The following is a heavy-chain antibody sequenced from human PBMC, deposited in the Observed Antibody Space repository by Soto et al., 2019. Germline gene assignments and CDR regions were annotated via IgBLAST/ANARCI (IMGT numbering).Heavy chain of an antibody. D-gene: IGHD3-10*01. CDR1: GYTFTSYA. V-gene: IGHV1-3*01. Sequence: GASVKVSCKASGYTFTSYAMHWVRQAPGQRLEWMGWINAGNGNTKYSQKFQGRVTITRDTSASTAYMELSSLRSEDTAVYYCARAPRIYGSGPSFDYWGQGTLVTVSS. CDR2: INAGNGNT. CDR3: ARAPRIYGSGPSFDY. J-gene: IGHJ4*02.